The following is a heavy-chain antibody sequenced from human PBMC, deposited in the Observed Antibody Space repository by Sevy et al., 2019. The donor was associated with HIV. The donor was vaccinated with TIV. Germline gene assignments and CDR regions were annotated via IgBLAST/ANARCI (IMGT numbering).Heavy chain of an antibody. V-gene: IGHV1-69*13. D-gene: IGHD3-10*01. J-gene: IGHJ6*02. CDR3: ARPSYGSGRGYQNYFYYYGMDD. CDR2: IIPIFGTT. CDR1: GGTFSSFA. Sequence: ASVKVSCKASGGTFSSFALSWVRQAPGQGLEWMGGIIPIFGTTKYAQKFQGRVTIIAGESTSTAYMELSSLGSEDTAVYYCARPSYGSGRGYQNYFYYYGMDDWGPGTTVTVSS.